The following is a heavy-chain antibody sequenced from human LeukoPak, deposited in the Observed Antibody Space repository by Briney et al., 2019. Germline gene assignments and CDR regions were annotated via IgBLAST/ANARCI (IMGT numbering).Heavy chain of an antibody. CDR1: GYTLTSYG. D-gene: IGHD6-13*01. V-gene: IGHV1-18*01. CDR3: ARDQWTEYSSSWYGVNWFDP. J-gene: IGHJ5*02. Sequence: GASVKVSCKASGYTLTSYGISWVRQAPGQGLEWMGWISAYNGNTNYAQKFQGRVTMTTDTSTSTVYMELRSLRFDDTAVYYCARDQWTEYSSSWYGVNWFDPWGQGTLVTVSS. CDR2: ISAYNGNT.